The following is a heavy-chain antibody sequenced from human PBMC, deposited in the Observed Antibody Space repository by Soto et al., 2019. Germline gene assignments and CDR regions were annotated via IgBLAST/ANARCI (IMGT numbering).Heavy chain of an antibody. D-gene: IGHD3-3*01. J-gene: IGHJ5*02. CDR3: ASLEGIFGAVTKRKNWVDP. Sequence: LRLSCAASGFTFSDYSMNWVRQAPGKGLEWVSYIDSSSNNIYYADSVKGRFTISRDNAKNSLYLQMNSLRNEDTAVYYCASLEGIFGAVTKRKNWVDPWGQGTLVTVFS. CDR2: IDSSSNNI. CDR1: GFTFSDYS. V-gene: IGHV3-48*02.